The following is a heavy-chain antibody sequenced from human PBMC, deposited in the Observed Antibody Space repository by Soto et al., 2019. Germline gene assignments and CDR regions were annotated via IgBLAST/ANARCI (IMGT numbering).Heavy chain of an antibody. CDR3: AKDKGNYYYYHAMEV. J-gene: IGHJ6*02. V-gene: IGHV3-30*18. CDR1: GFTFSKYG. Sequence: SMRLSCAASGFTFSKYGMHWVRQGPGKGLEWVAVISSDGSNKYYADSVKGRFTISRDNSKNTLYVQMNSLRAEDTAVYYCAKDKGNYYYYHAMEVWGQGT. D-gene: IGHD4-4*01. CDR2: ISSDGSNK.